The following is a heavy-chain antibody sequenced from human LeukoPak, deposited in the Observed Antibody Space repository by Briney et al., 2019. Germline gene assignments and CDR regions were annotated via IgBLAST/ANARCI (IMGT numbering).Heavy chain of an antibody. Sequence: SVKVSCKASGYTFTGYYMHWVRQAPGQGLEWMGWINPNSGGTNYAQKFQGWVTMTRDTSISTAYMELSRLRSDDTAVYYCARGSWYDYYGMDVWGQGTTVTVSS. CDR3: ARGSWYDYYGMDV. CDR2: INPNSGGT. V-gene: IGHV1-2*04. CDR1: GYTFTGYY. J-gene: IGHJ6*02. D-gene: IGHD6-13*01.